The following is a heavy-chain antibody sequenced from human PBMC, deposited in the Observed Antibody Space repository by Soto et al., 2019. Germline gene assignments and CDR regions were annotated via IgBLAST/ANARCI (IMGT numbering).Heavy chain of an antibody. J-gene: IGHJ4*02. CDR3: SHGYEQYFES. V-gene: IGHV3-15*07. CDR1: GFSLTNVW. Sequence: PGGSLRLSCAVSGFSLTNVWMNWVRQAPGKGLEWVGRIKSKADGGTTDYAAPVKGRFIISRDESKNTLYLEMNSLKIEGTAVYYCSHGYEQYFESWGQGTLVTVSS. CDR2: IKSKADGGTT. D-gene: IGHD5-18*01.